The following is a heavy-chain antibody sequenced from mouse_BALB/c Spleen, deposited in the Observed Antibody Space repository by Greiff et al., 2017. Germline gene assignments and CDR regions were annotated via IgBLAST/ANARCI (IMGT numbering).Heavy chain of an antibody. D-gene: IGHD1-1*01. CDR3: AGGIYYYGSSYFDY. CDR2: ISYSGST. Sequence: EVQRVESGPSLVKPSQTLSLTCSVTGDSITSGYWNWIRKFPGNKLEYMGYISYSGSTYYNPSLKSRISITRDTSTNQYYLQLSSVTTEDTATYYCAGGIYYYGSSYFDYWGQGTTLTVSS. J-gene: IGHJ2*01. V-gene: IGHV3-8*02. CDR1: GDSITSGY.